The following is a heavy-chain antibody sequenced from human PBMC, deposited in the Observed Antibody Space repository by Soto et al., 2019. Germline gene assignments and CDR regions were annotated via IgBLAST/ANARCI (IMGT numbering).Heavy chain of an antibody. V-gene: IGHV3-30-3*01. J-gene: IGHJ4*02. CDR3: AREPRGYETELDY. CDR2: ISYDGSNK. D-gene: IGHD5-12*01. Sequence: QVQLVESGGGVVQPGRSLRLSCAASGFTFSSYAMHWVRQAPGKGLEWVAVISYDGSNKYYADSVKGRFTISRDNSKHTLYLQMNSLRAEDTAVYYCAREPRGYETELDYWGQGTLVTVSS. CDR1: GFTFSSYA.